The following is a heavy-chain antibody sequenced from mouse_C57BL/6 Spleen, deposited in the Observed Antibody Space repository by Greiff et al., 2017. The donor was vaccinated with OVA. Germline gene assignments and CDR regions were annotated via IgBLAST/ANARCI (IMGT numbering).Heavy chain of an antibody. V-gene: IGHV1-26*01. CDR2: INPNNGGT. Sequence: EVQLQQSGPELVKPGASVKISCKASGYTFTDYYMNWVKQSHGKSLEWIGDINPNNGGTSYNQKFKGKAILTVDKSSSTAYMELRSLTSEDSAVYYCAIRGDYYGSSHWYFDVGGTGTTVTVSS. CDR1: GYTFTDYY. J-gene: IGHJ1*03. CDR3: AIRGDYYGSSHWYFDV. D-gene: IGHD1-1*01.